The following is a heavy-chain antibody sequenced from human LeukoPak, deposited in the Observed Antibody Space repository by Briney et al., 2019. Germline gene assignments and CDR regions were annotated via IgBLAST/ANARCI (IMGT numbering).Heavy chain of an antibody. V-gene: IGHV3-30*03. CDR2: ISYDGSNK. D-gene: IGHD5-12*01. CDR3: ARDEGYSGYNH. CDR1: GFTFSSYG. Sequence: PGRSLRLSCAASGFTFSSYGMHWVRQAPGKGLEWVAVISYDGSNKYYADSVKGRFTISRDNSKNTLYLQMGSLRAEDMAVYYCARDEGYSGYNHWGQGTLVTVSS. J-gene: IGHJ5*02.